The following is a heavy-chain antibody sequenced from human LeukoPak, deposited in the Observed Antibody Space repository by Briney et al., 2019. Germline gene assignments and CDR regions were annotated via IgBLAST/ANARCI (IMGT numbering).Heavy chain of an antibody. D-gene: IGHD3-10*01. V-gene: IGHV4-39*07. Sequence: SKTLSLTCTVSGGSISSSNYYWGWIRQPPGKGLAWIGSIYYSGSTYYSPSLKSRVTISVDTSKNQFSLKLTSVNAADTAVYFCARGGYYGSGYDFRFDPWGQGTLVTVSS. CDR3: ARGGYYGSGYDFRFDP. CDR2: IYYSGST. CDR1: GGSISSSNYY. J-gene: IGHJ5*02.